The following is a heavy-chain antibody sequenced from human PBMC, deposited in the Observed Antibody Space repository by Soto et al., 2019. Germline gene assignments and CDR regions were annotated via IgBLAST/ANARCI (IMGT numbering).Heavy chain of an antibody. D-gene: IGHD6-13*01. J-gene: IGHJ4*02. Sequence: ASVKVSCKASGYTFTRYGISWVRQAPGQGLEWMGWISANNGDTKYAQKFQGWVTMTRDTSISTAYMELRRLRSDDTAVYYCARGIAAAFDYWGQGALVTVSS. CDR1: GYTFTRYG. CDR2: ISANNGDT. CDR3: ARGIAAAFDY. V-gene: IGHV1-18*01.